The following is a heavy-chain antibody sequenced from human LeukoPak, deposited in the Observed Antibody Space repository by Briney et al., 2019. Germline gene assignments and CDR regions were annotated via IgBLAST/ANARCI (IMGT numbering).Heavy chain of an antibody. CDR1: GFTFDDYA. V-gene: IGHV3-9*01. Sequence: PGRSLRLSCAASGFTFDDYAMHWVRQAPGKGLEWVSGISWNSGSIGYADSVKGRFTISRDNAKNSLYLQMYSLRAEDTALYYCAKVGDAPQYYFDYWGQGTLVTVSS. CDR3: AKVGDAPQYYFDY. CDR2: ISWNSGSI. J-gene: IGHJ4*02. D-gene: IGHD4-17*01.